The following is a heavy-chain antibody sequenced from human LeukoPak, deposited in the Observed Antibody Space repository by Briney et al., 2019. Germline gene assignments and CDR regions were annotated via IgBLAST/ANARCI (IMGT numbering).Heavy chain of an antibody. D-gene: IGHD3-9*01. CDR2: INSYCSYI. CDR1: GFTFSSYI. V-gene: IGHV3-21*01. J-gene: IGHJ4*02. Sequence: GGSLRLSCAASGFTFSSYIVNWVRQAPGKGLEWVSYINSYCSYIYYADSVQGRFTISSDNANNYLYLQMNSLRAEDTAVYYCARYPLSYNILTGYDYPGAFDYWGQGTLVIVSS. CDR3: ARYPLSYNILTGYDYPGAFDY.